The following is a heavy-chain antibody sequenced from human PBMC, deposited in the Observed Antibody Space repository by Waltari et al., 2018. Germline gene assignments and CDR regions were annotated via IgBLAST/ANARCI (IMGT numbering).Heavy chain of an antibody. CDR1: GGSISSYY. CDR2: IYYSGST. CDR3: ASSSAEYDFWSGYHFDY. Sequence: QVQLQESGPGLVKPSETLSLTCTVPGGSISSYYWSWIRQPPGKGLEWIGYIYYSGSTNYNPSLKSRVTISVDTSKNQFSLKLSSVTAADTAVYYCASSSAEYDFWSGYHFDYWGQGTLVTVSS. V-gene: IGHV4-59*08. D-gene: IGHD3-3*01. J-gene: IGHJ4*02.